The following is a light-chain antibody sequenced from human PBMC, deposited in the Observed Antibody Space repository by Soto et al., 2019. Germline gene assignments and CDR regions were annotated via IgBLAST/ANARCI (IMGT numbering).Light chain of an antibody. Sequence: EIVLTQSPGTLSLSPGERATLSCRASQSISSNSLAWYQQKPGQAPRLFIYGAYSRATGIPDRFSDSGSGTDFTLTISRLEPEDFAVYYCQQYGSSPPTFGQGTKVEIK. CDR1: QSISSNS. CDR2: GAY. J-gene: IGKJ1*01. CDR3: QQYGSSPPT. V-gene: IGKV3-20*01.